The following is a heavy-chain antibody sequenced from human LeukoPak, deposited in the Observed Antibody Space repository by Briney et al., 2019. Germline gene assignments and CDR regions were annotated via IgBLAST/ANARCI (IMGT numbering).Heavy chain of an antibody. V-gene: IGHV4-61*02. CDR2: IYASGTT. Sequence: SETLSLTCTVSGGSISSGTYYWSWIRQPAGKGLEWIGRIYASGTTNYNPSLKSRVTISEDTSKNQFSLKLGSVTAADTAVYYCARGPYGTGSHFDFWGQGTLVTVSS. CDR1: GGSISSGTYY. D-gene: IGHD3-10*01. CDR3: ARGPYGTGSHFDF. J-gene: IGHJ4*02.